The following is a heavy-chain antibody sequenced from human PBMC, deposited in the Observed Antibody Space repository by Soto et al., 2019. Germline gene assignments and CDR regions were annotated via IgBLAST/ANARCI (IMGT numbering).Heavy chain of an antibody. Sequence: TLSLTCAISGDSVSSNTASWNWIRQSPSRGLEWLGRTYFRSKWYNDYAVSVKSRIIIHPEKSNNQFSLQLNSVTPEDTAVYFCAKGDNLGPKSGYAFDPWGQGSMGTVS. CDR2: TYFRSKWYN. CDR3: AKGDNLGPKSGYAFDP. CDR1: GDSVSSNTAS. J-gene: IGHJ5*02. D-gene: IGHD5-12*01. V-gene: IGHV6-1*01.